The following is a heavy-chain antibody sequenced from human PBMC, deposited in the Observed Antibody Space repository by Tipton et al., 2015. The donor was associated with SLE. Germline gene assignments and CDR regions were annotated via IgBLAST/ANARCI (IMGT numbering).Heavy chain of an antibody. CDR3: ASGGYSFYY. V-gene: IGHV4-39*07. CDR2: INHSGST. CDR1: GGSISSGGYY. D-gene: IGHD4-23*01. J-gene: IGHJ4*02. Sequence: TLSLTCTVSGGSISSGGYYWSWIRQPPGKGLEWIGEINHSGSTNYNPSLKSRVTISVDTSKNQFSLKLNSVTAADTAVYYCASGGYSFYYWGQGTLVTVSS.